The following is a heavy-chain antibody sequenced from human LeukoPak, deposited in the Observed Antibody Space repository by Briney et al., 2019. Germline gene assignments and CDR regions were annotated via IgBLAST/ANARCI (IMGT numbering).Heavy chain of an antibody. V-gene: IGHV1-46*01. J-gene: IGHJ3*02. D-gene: IGHD7-27*01. CDR2: INPSGGST. Sequence: ASVKVSCKASGYTFTSYYMHWVRQAPGQGLEWMGIINPSGGSTNYAQKYQGRVTMTRDTSTSTIYMDLSSLRSEDTAVYYCARDSSHQLGMKVRGGNAFDIWGQGTMVTVSS. CDR1: GYTFTSYY. CDR3: ARDSSHQLGMKVRGGNAFDI.